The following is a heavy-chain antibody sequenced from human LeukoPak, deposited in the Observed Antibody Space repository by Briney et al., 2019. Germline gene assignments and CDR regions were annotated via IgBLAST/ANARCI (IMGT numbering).Heavy chain of an antibody. Sequence: ASVKDSCKASGYTFTDYYMDRGRQAPGRGLEWMGWINPNNGGTNYAQKFQGRVTMTRDTSISTAYMEVSRLTSDDTAVYYCASRPGVSAGPLDYWGQGTLVTVSS. CDR2: INPNNGGT. J-gene: IGHJ4*02. CDR1: GYTFTDYY. D-gene: IGHD6-13*01. V-gene: IGHV1-2*02. CDR3: ASRPGVSAGPLDY.